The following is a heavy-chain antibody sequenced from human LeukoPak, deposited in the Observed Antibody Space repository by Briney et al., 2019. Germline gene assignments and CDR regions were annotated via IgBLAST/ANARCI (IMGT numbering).Heavy chain of an antibody. Sequence: SVKVSCKASGGTFSSYAISWVRQAPGQGLEWMGRIIPIFGTANYAQKLQGRVTITTDESTSTAFMELSSLRSEDTAVYYCARGRLGYCSSTSCYAGWFDPWGQGTLVTVSS. CDR3: ARGRLGYCSSTSCYAGWFDP. CDR1: GGTFSSYA. V-gene: IGHV1-69*05. CDR2: IIPIFGTA. D-gene: IGHD2-2*01. J-gene: IGHJ5*02.